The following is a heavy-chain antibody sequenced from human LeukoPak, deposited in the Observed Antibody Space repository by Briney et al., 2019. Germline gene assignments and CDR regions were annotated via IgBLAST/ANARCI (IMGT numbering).Heavy chain of an antibody. D-gene: IGHD2-2*01. Sequence: ASVKVSCKASGYTFTSYGISWVRQAPGQGLEWMGWISAYNGNTNYAQKLQGRVTMTPDTSTSTAYMELRSLRSDDTAVYYCARYGGYCSSTSCYALFDYWGQGTLVTVSS. V-gene: IGHV1-18*01. CDR1: GYTFTSYG. J-gene: IGHJ4*02. CDR3: ARYGGYCSSTSCYALFDY. CDR2: ISAYNGNT.